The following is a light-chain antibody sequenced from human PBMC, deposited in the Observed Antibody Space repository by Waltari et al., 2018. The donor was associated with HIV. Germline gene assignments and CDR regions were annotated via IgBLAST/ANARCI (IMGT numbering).Light chain of an antibody. CDR3: LLFYGDFPV. J-gene: IGLJ2*01. CDR1: AGPVTSAHY. CDR2: DIM. V-gene: IGLV7-46*01. Sequence: QAVVTQEPSLTVSPGGTVTLTCDSSAGPVTSAHYPYWFQQMPGHAPRLMIYDIMERRSWTPARFSGSLLGGSAALTLSGARPEDEAEYYCLLFYGDFPVFGGGTKLTVL.